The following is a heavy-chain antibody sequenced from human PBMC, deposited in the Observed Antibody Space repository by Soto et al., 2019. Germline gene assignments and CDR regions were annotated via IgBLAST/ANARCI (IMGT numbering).Heavy chain of an antibody. D-gene: IGHD1-26*01. V-gene: IGHV1-2*02. CDR2: INPNSGAK. CDR1: GYTFSGYY. CDR3: ARESPIVAARCFDY. J-gene: IGHJ4*02. Sequence: ASVKVSCKASGYTFSGYYIHWVRQAPGQGLEWMGWINPNSGAKDSAQKFQGRVTMTWDTSITSAYMELSSLTSDDTAVYFCARESPIVAARCFDYCGQGTLVTGS.